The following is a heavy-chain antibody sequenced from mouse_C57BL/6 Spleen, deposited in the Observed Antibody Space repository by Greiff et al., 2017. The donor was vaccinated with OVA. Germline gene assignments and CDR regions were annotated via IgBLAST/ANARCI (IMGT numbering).Heavy chain of an antibody. Sequence: VQLQQSGPVLARPGASVKMSCKTSGYTFTSYGMHWVKQRPGQGLEWIGAIYPGNSDTSYNQKFKGKANLTAVTSASTAYMELSSLTNEDSAVYYCTREDDYDWYHAMDYWGQGTSVTVSS. V-gene: IGHV1-5*01. D-gene: IGHD2-4*01. CDR3: TREDDYDWYHAMDY. CDR2: IYPGNSDT. J-gene: IGHJ4*01. CDR1: GYTFTSYG.